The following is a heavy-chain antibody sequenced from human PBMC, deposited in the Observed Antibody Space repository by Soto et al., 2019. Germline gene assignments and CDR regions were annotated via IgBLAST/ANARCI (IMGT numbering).Heavy chain of an antibody. CDR3: ARVGPYSSGSHFRWFDP. Sequence: SETLSLTCAVYGGSFSGYYWSWIRQPPGKGLEWIGEINHSGSTNYNPSLKSRVTISVDTSKNQFSLKLSSVTAADTAVYYCARVGPYSSGSHFRWFDPWGQGTLVTVSS. CDR2: INHSGST. D-gene: IGHD6-19*01. J-gene: IGHJ5*02. V-gene: IGHV4-34*01. CDR1: GGSFSGYY.